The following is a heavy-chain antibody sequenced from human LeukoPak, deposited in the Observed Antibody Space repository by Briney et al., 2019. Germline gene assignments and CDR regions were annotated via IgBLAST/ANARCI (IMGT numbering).Heavy chain of an antibody. CDR2: INHSGST. CDR1: GGSFSGYY. D-gene: IGHD3-10*01. J-gene: IGHJ4*02. V-gene: IGHV4-34*01. CDR3: ARGPKYYYGSGSYRTYYFDY. Sequence: SETLSLTCAVYGGSFSGYYWSWIRQPPGKGLEWIGEINHSGSTNYNPSLKSRVTISVDTSKNQFSLKLSSVTAADTAVYYCARGPKYYYGSGSYRTYYFDYWGQGTLVTVS.